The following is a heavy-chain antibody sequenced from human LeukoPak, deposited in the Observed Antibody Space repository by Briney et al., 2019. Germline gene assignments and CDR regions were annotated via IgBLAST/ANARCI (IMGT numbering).Heavy chain of an antibody. V-gene: IGHV4-34*01. CDR2: INHSGST. J-gene: IGHJ2*01. D-gene: IGHD2-15*01. Sequence: PSETLSLTCAVYGGSFSGYYWSWIRQPPGKGLEWIGEINHSGSTNYNPYLKSRVTISVDTSKNQFSLKLSSVTAADTAVYYCARVGCSGGSCYRYFDLWGRGTLVTVSS. CDR1: GGSFSGYY. CDR3: ARVGCSGGSCYRYFDL.